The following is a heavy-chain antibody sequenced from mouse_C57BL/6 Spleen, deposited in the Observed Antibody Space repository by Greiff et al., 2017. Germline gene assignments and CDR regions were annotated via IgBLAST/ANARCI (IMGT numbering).Heavy chain of an antibody. Sequence: ESGPGLVKPSQSLSLTCSVTGYSITSGYYWNWIRQFPGNKLEWMGYISYDGSNNYNPSLKNRISITRDTSKNQFFLKLNSVTTEDTATYYCARPDGYDPAWFAYWGQGTLVTVSA. CDR1: GYSITSGYY. J-gene: IGHJ3*01. D-gene: IGHD2-2*01. CDR3: ARPDGYDPAWFAY. V-gene: IGHV3-6*01. CDR2: ISYDGSN.